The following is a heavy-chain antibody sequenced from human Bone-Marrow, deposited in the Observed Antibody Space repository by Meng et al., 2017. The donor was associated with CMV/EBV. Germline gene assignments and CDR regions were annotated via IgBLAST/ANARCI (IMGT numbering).Heavy chain of an antibody. CDR1: GFTISSNY. CDR3: ARDLGWNYVLYYYGMDV. V-gene: IGHV3-66*02. CDR2: IYSGGST. J-gene: IGHJ6*02. Sequence: GGSLRLSCAASGFTISSNYMSWVRQSPGKGLEWVSVIYSGGSTDYADSVRGRFTISRDNSKNTLYLQMNSLRAEDTAVYYCARDLGWNYVLYYYGMDVWGQGTTVTVSS. D-gene: IGHD1-7*01.